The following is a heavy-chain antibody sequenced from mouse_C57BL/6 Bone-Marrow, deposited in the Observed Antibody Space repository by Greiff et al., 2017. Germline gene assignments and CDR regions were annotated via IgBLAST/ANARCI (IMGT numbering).Heavy chain of an antibody. J-gene: IGHJ2*01. CDR2: IWRGGST. CDR1: GFSLTSYG. D-gene: IGHD6-1*01. V-gene: IGHV2-5*01. Sequence: QVQLKQSGPGLVQPSQSLSITCTVSGFSLTSYGVHWVRQSPGKGLEWLGVIWRGGSTDYNAAFMSRLGITKDNSKSQVFFKMNSLQADDTAIYYCANSPFDYWGQGTTLTVSS. CDR3: ANSPFDY.